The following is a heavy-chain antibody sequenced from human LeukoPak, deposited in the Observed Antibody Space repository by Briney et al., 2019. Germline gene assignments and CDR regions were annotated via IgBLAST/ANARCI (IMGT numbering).Heavy chain of an antibody. V-gene: IGHV4-39*07. CDR2: IYYSGST. J-gene: IGHJ4*02. D-gene: IGHD3-22*01. Sequence: SETLSLTCTVSRGSISSSDYYWNWIRQPPGKGLEWIGSIYYSGSTYYNPSLKSRVTISVDTSKNQFSLKLSSVTAADTAVYYCATYYSDSSAYVHYLDSWGQGTLVTVSS. CDR3: ATYYSDSSAYVHYLDS. CDR1: RGSISSSDYY.